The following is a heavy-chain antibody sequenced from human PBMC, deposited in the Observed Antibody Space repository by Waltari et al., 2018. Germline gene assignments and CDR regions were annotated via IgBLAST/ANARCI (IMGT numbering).Heavy chain of an antibody. CDR1: GGSISSGSYY. D-gene: IGHD3-10*01. J-gene: IGHJ4*02. Sequence: QVQLQESGPGLVKPSQTLSLTCTVSGGSISSGSYYWSWIRQPAGKGLEWIGRIYTSGSTNYNPSLKSRVTISVDTSKNQFSLKLSSVIAADTAVYYCASGYYYGSGSYYFDYWGQGTLVTVSS. CDR3: ASGYYYGSGSYYFDY. V-gene: IGHV4-61*02. CDR2: IYTSGST.